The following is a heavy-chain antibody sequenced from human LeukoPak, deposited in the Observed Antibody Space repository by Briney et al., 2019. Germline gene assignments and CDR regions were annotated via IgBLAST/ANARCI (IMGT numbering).Heavy chain of an antibody. CDR3: ARAWDYYDSSGYLASDDAFDI. V-gene: IGHV1-18*01. D-gene: IGHD3-22*01. CDR2: ISAYNGNT. Sequence: ASVKVSCKASGYTFTSYGISWVRRAPGQGLEWMGWISAYNGNTNYAQKLQGRVTMTTDTSTSTAYMELRSLRSDDTAVYYCARAWDYYDSSGYLASDDAFDIWGQGTMVTVSS. CDR1: GYTFTSYG. J-gene: IGHJ3*02.